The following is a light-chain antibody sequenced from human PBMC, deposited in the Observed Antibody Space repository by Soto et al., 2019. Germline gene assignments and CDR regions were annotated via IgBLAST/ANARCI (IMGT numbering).Light chain of an antibody. CDR3: GSYTSSSTLVV. Sequence: QSVLTQPASVSGSPGQSITISCTGTSSDVGGYNYVSWYQQHPGKAPKLMIYDVSNRPSGVSNRSSGSKSGNTASLTISGLQAEDEADYYCGSYTSSSTLVVFGGGTKLTVL. V-gene: IGLV2-14*01. CDR2: DVS. CDR1: SSDVGGYNY. J-gene: IGLJ2*01.